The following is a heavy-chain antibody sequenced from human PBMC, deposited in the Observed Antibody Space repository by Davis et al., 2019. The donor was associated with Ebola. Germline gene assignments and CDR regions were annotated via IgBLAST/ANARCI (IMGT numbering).Heavy chain of an antibody. CDR2: IKPDGSDK. J-gene: IGHJ1*01. CDR1: GFSFSDNW. D-gene: IGHD6-13*01. Sequence: GESLKISCAASGFSFSDNWMSWVRQAPGKGLEWVANIKPDGSDKYYVDAVKGRFTISRDNAENSLYLQMNNLRAEDTALYYCARFSSTWAGGNWGQGTLATVSS. CDR3: ARFSSTWAGGN. V-gene: IGHV3-7*01.